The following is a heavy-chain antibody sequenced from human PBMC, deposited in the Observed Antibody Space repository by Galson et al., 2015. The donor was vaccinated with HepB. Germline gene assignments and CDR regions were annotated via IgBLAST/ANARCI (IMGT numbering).Heavy chain of an antibody. D-gene: IGHD4-17*01. CDR2: INHSGST. CDR3: ARGLRHYYYMDV. CDR1: GGSFSGYY. V-gene: IGHV4-34*01. J-gene: IGHJ6*03. Sequence: ETLSLTCAVYGGSFSGYYWSWIRQPPGKGLEWIGEINHSGSTNYNPSLKSRVTISVDTSKNQFSLKLSSVTAADTAVYYCARGLRHYYYMDVWGKGTTVTVSS.